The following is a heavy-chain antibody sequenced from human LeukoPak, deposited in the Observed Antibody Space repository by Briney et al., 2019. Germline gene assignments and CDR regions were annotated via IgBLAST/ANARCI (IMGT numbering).Heavy chain of an antibody. V-gene: IGHV3-48*03. CDR2: ISSSGSTI. Sequence: GGSLRLSCAASGFTFSSYEMNWVRQAPGKGLEWVAYISSSGSTIYYADSVKGRFTISRDNDKNSLYLQMNSLRAEDTAVYYCARGGYTVTTYRVYWGQGTLVTVSS. CDR3: ARGGYTVTTYRVY. D-gene: IGHD4-17*01. CDR1: GFTFSSYE. J-gene: IGHJ4*02.